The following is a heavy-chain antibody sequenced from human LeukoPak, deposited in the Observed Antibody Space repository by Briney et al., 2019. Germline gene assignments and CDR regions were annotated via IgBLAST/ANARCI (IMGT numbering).Heavy chain of an antibody. CDR2: INSDATTT. CDR1: GFTFSSYW. J-gene: IGHJ4*02. D-gene: IGHD1-1*01. V-gene: IGHV3-74*01. CDR3: ARVGTTGLD. Sequence: GGSLRLSCAASGFTFSSYWMHWVRQAPGKGLVWVSRINSDATTTSYADSVKGRFTVSRDNAKNTLYLQMNSLRAEDTAMYYRARVGTTGLDWGQGTLVTVSS.